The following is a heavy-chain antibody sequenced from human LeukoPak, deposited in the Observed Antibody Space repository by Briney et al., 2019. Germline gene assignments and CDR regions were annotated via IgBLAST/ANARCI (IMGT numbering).Heavy chain of an antibody. CDR3: ARGVYIAAAQYAY. D-gene: IGHD6-13*01. Sequence: SETLSLTCTVSGDSINNYYWSWIRQPPGKGLEWVGYFYYTGSTNYNPSLKSRVTISVDTSKNQFSLKLSSVTAADTAVYYCARGVYIAAAQYAYWGQGTLVTVSS. CDR1: GDSINNYY. V-gene: IGHV4-59*01. CDR2: FYYTGST. J-gene: IGHJ4*02.